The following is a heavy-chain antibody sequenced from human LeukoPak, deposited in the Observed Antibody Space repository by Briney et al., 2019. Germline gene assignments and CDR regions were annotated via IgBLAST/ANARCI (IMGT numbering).Heavy chain of an antibody. D-gene: IGHD5-24*01. Sequence: PGGSLRLSCAASGFTFSSYSMNWVRQAPGKGLEWVSSISSSSSYIYYADSVKGRFTISRDNAKNSLYLQMNSLRAEDTAVYYCARGEGMATISGYFDYWGQGTLVTVSS. V-gene: IGHV3-21*01. CDR3: ARGEGMATISGYFDY. J-gene: IGHJ4*02. CDR2: ISSSSSYI. CDR1: GFTFSSYS.